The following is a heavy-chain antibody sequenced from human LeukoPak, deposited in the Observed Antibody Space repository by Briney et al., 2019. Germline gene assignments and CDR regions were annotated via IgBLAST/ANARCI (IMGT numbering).Heavy chain of an antibody. CDR1: GGTFSSYA. D-gene: IGHD3-22*01. CDR2: IIPIFGTA. Sequence: ASVKVSCKASGGTFSSYAISWVRQAPGQGLEWMGGIIPIFGTANYAQKFQGRVTITADESTSTAYMELSSLRSEDTAVYYCAGSDSSGYYLIHFDYWGQGTLVTVSS. V-gene: IGHV1-69*01. J-gene: IGHJ4*02. CDR3: AGSDSSGYYLIHFDY.